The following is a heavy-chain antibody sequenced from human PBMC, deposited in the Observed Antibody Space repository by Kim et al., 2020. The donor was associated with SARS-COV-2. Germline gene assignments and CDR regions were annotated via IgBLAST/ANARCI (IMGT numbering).Heavy chain of an antibody. Sequence: VKARFTISRDNAKNSLYLQMNSLKNEDTAVYYCARNNGDRNIVAAGMWFDLWGQGTLVSVSS. V-gene: IGHV3-48*02. D-gene: IGHD6-13*01. J-gene: IGHJ5*02. CDR3: ARNNGDRNIVAAGMWFDL.